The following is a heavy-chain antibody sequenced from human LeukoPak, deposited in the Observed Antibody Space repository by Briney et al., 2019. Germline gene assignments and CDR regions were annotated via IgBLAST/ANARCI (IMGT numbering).Heavy chain of an antibody. Sequence: GGSLRLSCSASGFTFSSYAMHWVRQAPGKGLEYVSSISSNGGSTYYADSVKGRFTISRDNSKNTLFIQMSSLRTEDTAAYYCASPYSGYDYNSDHWGRRTLVTVSS. V-gene: IGHV3-64D*06. CDR1: GFTFSSYA. CDR2: ISSNGGST. D-gene: IGHD5-12*01. J-gene: IGHJ4*02. CDR3: ASPYSGYDYNSDH.